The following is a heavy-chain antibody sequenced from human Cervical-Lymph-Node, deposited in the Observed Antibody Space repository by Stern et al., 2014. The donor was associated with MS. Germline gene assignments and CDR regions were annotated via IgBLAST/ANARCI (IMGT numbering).Heavy chain of an antibody. D-gene: IGHD4-17*01. V-gene: IGHV1-46*01. CDR1: GYSISNYS. J-gene: IGHJ4*02. CDR2: INPNGGRT. CDR3: ARPLPYAN. Sequence: VQLVESGAEVKKPGASVKLSCTASGYSISNYSIHWVRQAPGQGLVWMGMINPNGGRTTYAQKFQGRVTMTWDTSTTTVYMELSSLRSEDTAFYYCARPLPYANWGLGTLVTVSS.